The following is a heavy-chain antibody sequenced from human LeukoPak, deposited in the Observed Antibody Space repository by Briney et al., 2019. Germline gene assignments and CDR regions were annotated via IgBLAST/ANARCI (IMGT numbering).Heavy chain of an antibody. CDR3: ARFGYVAAVDV. Sequence: GGSLRLSCAASGFTFSSYCMSWVRQPPGKGLEWVANINPAGSETYYVDPVKGRFSISRDNAKNLVYLQMNSLRAEDTAVYHCARFGYVAAVDVWGQGTPVTVSS. CDR1: GFTFSSYC. J-gene: IGHJ4*02. CDR2: INPAGSET. V-gene: IGHV3-7*01. D-gene: IGHD2-15*01.